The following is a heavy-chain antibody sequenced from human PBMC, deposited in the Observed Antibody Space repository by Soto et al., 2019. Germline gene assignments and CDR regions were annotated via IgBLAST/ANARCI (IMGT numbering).Heavy chain of an antibody. D-gene: IGHD1-26*01. CDR1: GGTFSSYS. J-gene: IGHJ4*02. V-gene: IGHV1-69*01. CDR2: IIPLFGTA. Sequence: QVQLVQSGAEVKKPGSSVKVSCKASGGTFSSYSINWVRQAPGQGLEWMGEIIPLFGTANYAQKFQGRVTITADESTSTAYIELSSLRSEYSAVYDCAIDGGRHSGGIDYWGQGTLVTVSS. CDR3: AIDGGRHSGGIDY.